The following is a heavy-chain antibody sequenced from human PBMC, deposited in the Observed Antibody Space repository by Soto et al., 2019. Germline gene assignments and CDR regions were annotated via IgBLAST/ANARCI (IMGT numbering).Heavy chain of an antibody. V-gene: IGHV1-69*01. CDR3: ARDCRSTSWYDDYCMDV. D-gene: IGHD2-2*01. CDR2: IIPIFGTA. J-gene: IGHJ6*02. Sequence: QVQLVQSGAEVKKPGSSVKVSCKASGGTFSSYAISWVRQAPGQGLEWMGGIIPIFGTANYAQKFQGRVTITADESTSTAYMVLSSLRAEDTAMYYCARDCRSTSWYDDYCMDVWGQGTTVTVAS. CDR1: GGTFSSYA.